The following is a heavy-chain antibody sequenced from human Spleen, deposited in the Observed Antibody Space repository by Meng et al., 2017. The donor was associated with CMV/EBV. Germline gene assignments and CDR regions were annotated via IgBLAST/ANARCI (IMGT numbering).Heavy chain of an antibody. V-gene: IGHV3-15*01. CDR1: GFTFSNAW. Sequence: VPLVESWGDPVMPGGSLRLSCACSGFTFSNAWMSWVRQAPGKGLEWVGRIKSKTDGETADYNAPVKGRFTISRDDSKNTLYLQMNSLKTEDTAIYYCIWNDLGDYWGQGTLVTVSS. CDR3: IWNDLGDY. J-gene: IGHJ4*02. CDR2: IKSKTDGETA. D-gene: IGHD1-1*01.